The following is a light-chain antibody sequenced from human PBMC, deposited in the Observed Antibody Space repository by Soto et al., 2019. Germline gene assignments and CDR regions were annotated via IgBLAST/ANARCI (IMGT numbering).Light chain of an antibody. CDR1: QNIGVY. V-gene: IGKV1-39*01. CDR2: AAS. CDR3: QQSYLTPIS. Sequence: DIQMTQSPSSLSASVGDRVTITCRTSQNIGVYLNWYQQNPGKGPKFLIFAASNLQSGVPLRFSGSGSGTEFTLTISSLQPEDFATYYCQQSYLTPISCGQGTLL. J-gene: IGKJ5*01.